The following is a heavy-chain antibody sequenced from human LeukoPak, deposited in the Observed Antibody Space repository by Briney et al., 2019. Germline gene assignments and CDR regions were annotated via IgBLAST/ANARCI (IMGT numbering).Heavy chain of an antibody. Sequence: GGSLRLSCAASGFTVSSNYMSWVRQAPGKGLEWVSDIYSGGSTYYADSVKGRFTISRENSKNTLYFQMNSLRAEDTAVYYRARDGNDRRDGIHYWYFDLWGRGALVTVSS. D-gene: IGHD5-24*01. CDR3: ARDGNDRRDGIHYWYFDL. CDR1: GFTVSSNY. J-gene: IGHJ2*01. V-gene: IGHV3-66*01. CDR2: IYSGGST.